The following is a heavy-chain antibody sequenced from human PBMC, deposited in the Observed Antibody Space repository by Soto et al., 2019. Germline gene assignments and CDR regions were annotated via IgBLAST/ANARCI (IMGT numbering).Heavy chain of an antibody. V-gene: IGHV4-34*01. D-gene: IGHD4-4*01. CDR3: ARGSGHTTELNCLDY. J-gene: IGHJ4*02. CDR2: INHSGST. Sequence: SETLSLTCAFYGGSFSGYYWSWIRQPPGKGLEWIGEINHSGSTNYNPSLKSRVTISVDTSKNQFSLKLSSVTAADTAVYYCARGSGHTTELNCLDYWGQGTLVTVSS. CDR1: GGSFSGYY.